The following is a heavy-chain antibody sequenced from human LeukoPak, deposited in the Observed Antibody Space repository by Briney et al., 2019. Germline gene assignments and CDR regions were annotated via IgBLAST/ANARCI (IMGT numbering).Heavy chain of an antibody. D-gene: IGHD3-3*02. CDR2: INANIGGT. CDR1: GYTFTNYG. CDR3: ARVALACWFDA. V-gene: IGHV1-2*02. J-gene: IGHJ5*02. Sequence: ASVKVSCKASGYTFTNYGITWVRQAPGQGLRGTGWINANIGGTNYAQKFQGRVSMTRDTSISTAYMELSRLRSDDTAVYYCARVALACWFDAWGQGTLVTVSS.